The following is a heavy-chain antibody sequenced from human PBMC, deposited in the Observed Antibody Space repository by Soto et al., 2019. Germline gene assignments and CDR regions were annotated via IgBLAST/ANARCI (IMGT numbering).Heavy chain of an antibody. Sequence: TLSLTCAISGDSVSSNSAAWNCIRQSPSRGLEWLGRTYYRSKWYNDYAVSVKSRITINPDTSKNQFSLQLNSVTPEDTAVYYCARAALPYYYYGMDVWGQGTTVTVSS. CDR1: GDSVSSNSAA. D-gene: IGHD6-6*01. CDR2: TYYRSKWYN. J-gene: IGHJ6*02. CDR3: ARAALPYYYYGMDV. V-gene: IGHV6-1*01.